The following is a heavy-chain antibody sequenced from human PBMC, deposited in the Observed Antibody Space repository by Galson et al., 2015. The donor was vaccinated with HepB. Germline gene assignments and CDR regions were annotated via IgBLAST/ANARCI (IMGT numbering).Heavy chain of an antibody. J-gene: IGHJ4*02. CDR2: ISSNGGST. CDR1: GFTFSSYA. D-gene: IGHD3-3*01. CDR3: VKDLVQAERTIFGVVILLRVGPFDY. V-gene: IGHV3-64D*06. Sequence: SLRLSCAASGFTFSSYAMHWVRQAPGKGLEYVSAISSNGGSTYYADSVKGRFTISRDNSKNTLYLQMSSLRAEDTAVYYCVKDLVQAERTIFGVVILLRVGPFDYWGQGTLVTVSS.